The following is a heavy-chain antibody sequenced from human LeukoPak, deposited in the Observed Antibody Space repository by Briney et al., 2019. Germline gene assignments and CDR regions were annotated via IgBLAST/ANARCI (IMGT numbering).Heavy chain of an antibody. CDR3: ARDCSGGSCYNGMDV. D-gene: IGHD2-15*01. CDR2: ISAYNGNT. V-gene: IGHV1-18*01. CDR1: GYTFTSYG. J-gene: IGHJ6*02. Sequence: GASVKVSCKASGYTFTSYGISWVRQAPGQGPEWMGWISAYNGNTNYAQKLQGRVTMTTDTSTSTAYMELRSLRSDDTAVYYCARDCSGGSCYNGMDVWGQGTTVTVSS.